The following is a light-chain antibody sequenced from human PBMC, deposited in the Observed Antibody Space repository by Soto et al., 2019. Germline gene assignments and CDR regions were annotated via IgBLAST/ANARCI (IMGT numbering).Light chain of an antibody. CDR1: QTISSC. Sequence: DIQMTQSPCTLAGSLGDRVTITCRASQTISSCLAWYQQKPGKAPKLLIYKASTLKSGVPSRFSGSGSGTEFTPTISSLQSEDFEEYHCQQYNNWPQTFGQGTKVDIK. CDR3: QQYNNWPQT. J-gene: IGKJ1*01. V-gene: IGKV1-5*03. CDR2: KAS.